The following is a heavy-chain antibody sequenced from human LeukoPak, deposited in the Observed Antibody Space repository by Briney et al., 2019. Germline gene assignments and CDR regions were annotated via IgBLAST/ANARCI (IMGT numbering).Heavy chain of an antibody. CDR1: GFTFSNYG. J-gene: IGHJ4*02. CDR2: IWYDGSNK. D-gene: IGHD6-13*01. Sequence: GGSLRLSCAASGFTFSNYGMHWVRQAPGKGLEWVALIWYDGSNKYYADSVKGRFTISRDNSKSTLYLQMNSLRAEDTAVYYCARDYGGSYYFDYWGQGTLVTVSS. V-gene: IGHV3-33*01. CDR3: ARDYGGSYYFDY.